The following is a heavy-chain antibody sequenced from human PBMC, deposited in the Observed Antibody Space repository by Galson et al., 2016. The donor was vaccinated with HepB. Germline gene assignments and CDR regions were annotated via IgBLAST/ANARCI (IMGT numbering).Heavy chain of an antibody. D-gene: IGHD6-13*01. CDR1: GFSIRNHW. Sequence: SLRLSCAASGFSIRNHWMSWVRQAPGKGLEWVANINQDGSVEKYADSVRGRFTVFKDNAKNSVYLQLNSLSADDTAMCYCARIAADGSTFDYWGQGTLVTVSS. CDR2: INQDGSVE. J-gene: IGHJ4*02. V-gene: IGHV3-7*03. CDR3: ARIAADGSTFDY.